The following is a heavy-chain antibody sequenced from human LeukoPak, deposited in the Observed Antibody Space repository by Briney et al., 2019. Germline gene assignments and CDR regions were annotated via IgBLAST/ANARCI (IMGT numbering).Heavy chain of an antibody. D-gene: IGHD6-19*01. J-gene: IGHJ3*02. CDR3: ASLVAVAATGAFDI. V-gene: IGHV1-69*01. Sequence: SVKVSCKASGGTFSSYAMSWVRQAPGQGLEWMGGIIPIFGTANYAQKFQGRVTITADESTSTAYMELSSLRSEDTAVYYCASLVAVAATGAFDIWGQGTMVTVSS. CDR2: IIPIFGTA. CDR1: GGTFSSYA.